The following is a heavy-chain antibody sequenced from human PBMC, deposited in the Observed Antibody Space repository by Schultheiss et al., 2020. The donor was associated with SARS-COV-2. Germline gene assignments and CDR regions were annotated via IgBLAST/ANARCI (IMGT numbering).Heavy chain of an antibody. CDR1: GFTFSNAW. CDR3: ARDGDIVVVPAAPNYYYYGMDV. V-gene: IGHV3-15*01. D-gene: IGHD2-2*01. CDR2: IKSKTDGGTT. J-gene: IGHJ6*02. Sequence: GGSLRLSCAASGFTFSNAWMSWVRQAPGKGLEWVGRIKSKTDGGTTDYAAPVKGRFTISRDDSKNTLYLQMNSLKTEDTAVYYCARDGDIVVVPAAPNYYYYGMDVWGQGTTVTVSS.